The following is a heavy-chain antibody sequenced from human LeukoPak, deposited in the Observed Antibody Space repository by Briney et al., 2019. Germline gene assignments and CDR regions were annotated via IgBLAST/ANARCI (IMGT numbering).Heavy chain of an antibody. V-gene: IGHV3-23*01. D-gene: IGHD3-10*01. Sequence: GXXLXLSCAASGFTFSSYAMGWVRQAPGKGLEWVSSISATGVSTYFAASVRGRFTICRDNYKNTKYVKMNSQRAEDTAVYYCAKGSGRYGSGSFSDSWGQGTLVTVSS. CDR1: GFTFSSYA. CDR3: AKGSGRYGSGSFSDS. CDR2: ISATGVST. J-gene: IGHJ5*01.